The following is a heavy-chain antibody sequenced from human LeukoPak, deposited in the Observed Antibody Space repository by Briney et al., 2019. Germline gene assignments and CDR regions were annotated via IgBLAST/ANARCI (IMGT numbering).Heavy chain of an antibody. D-gene: IGHD1-20*01. CDR2: ISSSSSYI. CDR3: AREINWNYCDY. Sequence: GGSLRLSCAASGFTFRNYWMHWVRQAPGKGLEWVSSISSSSSYIYYADSVKGRFTISRDNAKNSLYLQMNSLRAEDTAVYYCAREINWNYCDYWGQGTLVTVSS. V-gene: IGHV3-21*01. CDR1: GFTFRNYW. J-gene: IGHJ4*02.